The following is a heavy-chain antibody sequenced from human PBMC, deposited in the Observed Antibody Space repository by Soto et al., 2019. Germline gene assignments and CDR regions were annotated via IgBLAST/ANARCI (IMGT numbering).Heavy chain of an antibody. Sequence: EVQLLDSGGGLVQPGGSLRLSCAASGYSFSTYAMSWVRQAPGKGLEWVSAISGSGDTTYYADSVKGRFTISRDNSKNTVYLQMNSLRAEDTAVYYCAKEPLASAYADYWGQGTLVTVSS. CDR1: GYSFSTYA. CDR2: ISGSGDTT. V-gene: IGHV3-23*01. D-gene: IGHD2-2*01. J-gene: IGHJ4*02. CDR3: AKEPLASAYADY.